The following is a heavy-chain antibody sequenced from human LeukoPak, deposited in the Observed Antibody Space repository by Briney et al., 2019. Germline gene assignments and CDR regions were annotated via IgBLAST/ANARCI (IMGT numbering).Heavy chain of an antibody. CDR1: GGSFSGYY. D-gene: IGHD3-10*01. V-gene: IGHV4-34*01. Sequence: PSETLSLTCAVYGGSFSGYYWSWIRQPPGKGLEWIGEINHSGSTNYNPSLKSRATISVDTSKNQFSLKLSSVTAADTAVYYCARKATGSGSYYFEYWGQGTLVTVSS. CDR2: INHSGST. J-gene: IGHJ4*02. CDR3: ARKATGSGSYYFEY.